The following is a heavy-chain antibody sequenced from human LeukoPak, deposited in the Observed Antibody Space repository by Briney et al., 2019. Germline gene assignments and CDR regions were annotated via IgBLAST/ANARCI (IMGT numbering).Heavy chain of an antibody. J-gene: IGHJ4*02. V-gene: IGHV4-59*01. Sequence: PSETLSLTCTVSVSGYSFSSYHWSWLRQPPGKGLEWIGYISSSGSTSYNPSLKSRLTISVDTSKNQFSLKLSSVTAADTAVYYCARVGRGDHTWGSYSCDHWGQGTLVSVSS. CDR3: ARVGRGDHTWGSYSCDH. CDR1: GYSFSSYH. CDR2: ISSSGST. D-gene: IGHD3-16*01.